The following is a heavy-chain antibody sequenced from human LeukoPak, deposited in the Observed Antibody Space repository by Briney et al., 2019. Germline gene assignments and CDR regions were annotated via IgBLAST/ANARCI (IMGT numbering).Heavy chain of an antibody. CDR3: AKDLIGYCSGGSCYSPFDY. CDR2: IKQDGSEK. Sequence: GGSLRLSCAASGFTFSSYWMSWIRQAPGKGLEWVANIKQDGSEKEYVGSVKGRFTISRDNAKNSLYLQMNSLRAEDTALYYCAKDLIGYCSGGSCYSPFDYWGQGTLVTVSS. CDR1: GFTFSSYW. V-gene: IGHV3-7*03. J-gene: IGHJ4*02. D-gene: IGHD2-15*01.